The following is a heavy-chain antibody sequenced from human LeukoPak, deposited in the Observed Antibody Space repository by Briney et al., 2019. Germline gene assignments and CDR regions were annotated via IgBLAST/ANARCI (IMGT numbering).Heavy chain of an antibody. J-gene: IGHJ4*02. D-gene: IGHD1-26*01. CDR1: GGSISSSSYY. V-gene: IGHV4-39*07. CDR3: ARDGRFPPEVLPRYFDY. CDR2: ISYTGST. Sequence: SETLSLTCTVSGGSISSSSYYWGWIRQPPGKGPEWIGSISYTGSTYYNTSLKSRVTISVDTSKNQFSLKMSSVTAADMAVYYCARDGRFPPEVLPRYFDYWGQGTLVTVSS.